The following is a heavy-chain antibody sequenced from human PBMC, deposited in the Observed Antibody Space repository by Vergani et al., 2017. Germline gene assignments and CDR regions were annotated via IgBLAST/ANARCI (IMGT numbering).Heavy chain of an antibody. Sequence: VQLVESGGGVVQPGRSLRLSCAASGFTFSSYSMNWVRQAPGKGLEWVSSISSSSSYIYYADSVKGRFTISRDNAKNSLYLQMNSLRAEDTAVYYCARELLAYCGGDCYLPFDYWGQGTLVTVSS. J-gene: IGHJ4*02. CDR2: ISSSSSYI. CDR3: ARELLAYCGGDCYLPFDY. D-gene: IGHD2-21*02. V-gene: IGHV3-21*01. CDR1: GFTFSSYS.